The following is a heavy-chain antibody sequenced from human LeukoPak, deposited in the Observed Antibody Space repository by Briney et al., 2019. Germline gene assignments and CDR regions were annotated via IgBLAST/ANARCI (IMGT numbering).Heavy chain of an antibody. J-gene: IGHJ5*02. CDR2: FDPEDGET. V-gene: IGHV1-24*01. D-gene: IGHD4-17*01. Sequence: ASVKVSCKVSGYTLTESSMHWVRQAPGKGLEWMGGFDPEDGETIYAQKFQGRVTMTEDTSTDTAYMELSSLRSEDTAVYYCATWEGTVTTRWFDPWGQGTLVTVSS. CDR1: GYTLTESS. CDR3: ATWEGTVTTRWFDP.